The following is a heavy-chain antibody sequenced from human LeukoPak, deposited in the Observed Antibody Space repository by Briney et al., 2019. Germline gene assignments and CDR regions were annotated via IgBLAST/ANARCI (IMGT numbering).Heavy chain of an antibody. Sequence: PGGSLRLSCAASGFTFSSYAMSWVRQAPGKGLEWVSAISGGGGGTYYADSVKGRFTISRDNSKNTLYLQMNSLRAEDTAVYYCARDLVAAAGPNWFDPWGQGTLVTVSS. CDR2: ISGGGGGT. J-gene: IGHJ5*02. CDR3: ARDLVAAAGPNWFDP. D-gene: IGHD6-13*01. CDR1: GFTFSSYA. V-gene: IGHV3-23*01.